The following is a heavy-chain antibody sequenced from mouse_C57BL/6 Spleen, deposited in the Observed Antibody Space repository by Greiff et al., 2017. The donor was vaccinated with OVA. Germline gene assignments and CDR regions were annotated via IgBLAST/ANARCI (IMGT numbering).Heavy chain of an antibody. D-gene: IGHD2-13*01. CDR1: GYTFTDYY. J-gene: IGHJ1*03. V-gene: IGHV1-26*01. CDR3: ARGETVTYFDV. Sequence: VQLQQSGPELVKPGASVKISCKASGYTFTDYYMNWVKQSHGKSLEWIGDINPNNGGTSYNQKFKGKATLTVDKSSSTAYMELRSLTSEDSAVYYCARGETVTYFDVWGTGTTVTVSS. CDR2: INPNNGGT.